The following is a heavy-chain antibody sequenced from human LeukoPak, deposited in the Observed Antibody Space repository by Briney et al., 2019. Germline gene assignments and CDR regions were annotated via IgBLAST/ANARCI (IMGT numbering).Heavy chain of an antibody. V-gene: IGHV3-23*01. D-gene: IGHD2-15*01. CDR1: GFTFSSYA. CDR3: ARDRGYCSGGSCKAFDI. CDR2: ISGSGGST. Sequence: PGGSLRLSCAASGFTFSSYAMSWVRQAPGKGLEWVSAISGSGGSTYYADSVKGRFTISRDNAKNSLYLQMNSLRAEDTAVYYCARDRGYCSGGSCKAFDIWGQGTMVTVSS. J-gene: IGHJ3*02.